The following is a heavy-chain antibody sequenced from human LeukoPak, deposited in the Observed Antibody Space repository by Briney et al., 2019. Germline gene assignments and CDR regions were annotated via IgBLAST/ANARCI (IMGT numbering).Heavy chain of an antibody. Sequence: PGGSLRLSCAASGFTFSSYEMNWVRQAPGKGLEWVSYISGSGSIIYYADSVKGRFTISRDNAKNSLYLQINSLRAEDTAVYYCARERNYYDSSGYESYWGQGTLVTVSS. CDR3: ARERNYYDSSGYESY. D-gene: IGHD3-22*01. J-gene: IGHJ4*02. CDR1: GFTFSSYE. CDR2: ISGSGSII. V-gene: IGHV3-48*03.